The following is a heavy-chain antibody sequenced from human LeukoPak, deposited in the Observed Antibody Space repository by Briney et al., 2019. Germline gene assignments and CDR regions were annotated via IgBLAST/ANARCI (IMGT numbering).Heavy chain of an antibody. Sequence: GVSLRLSCAASGFTFSSYSMNWVRQAPGKGLEWVSYISSSSSTIYYADSVKGRFTISRDNAKNLLYLQMNSLRDEDTAVYYCARASTGYSSSLGAFDIWGQGTMVTVSS. D-gene: IGHD6-13*01. CDR1: GFTFSSYS. V-gene: IGHV3-48*02. CDR3: ARASTGYSSSLGAFDI. CDR2: ISSSSSTI. J-gene: IGHJ3*02.